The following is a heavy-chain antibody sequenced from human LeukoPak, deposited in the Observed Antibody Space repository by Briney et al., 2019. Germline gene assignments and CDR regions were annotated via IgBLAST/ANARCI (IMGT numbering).Heavy chain of an antibody. Sequence: GGSLRLSCAASGFTFDDYGMSWVRQAPGKGLEWVSGINWNGGSTGYADPVKGRFTISRDNAKTSLYLQMNSLRAEDTALYYCARIAARLFYYYYYMDVWGKGTTVTVSS. CDR1: GFTFDDYG. CDR2: INWNGGST. CDR3: ARIAARLFYYYYYMDV. V-gene: IGHV3-20*04. J-gene: IGHJ6*03. D-gene: IGHD6-6*01.